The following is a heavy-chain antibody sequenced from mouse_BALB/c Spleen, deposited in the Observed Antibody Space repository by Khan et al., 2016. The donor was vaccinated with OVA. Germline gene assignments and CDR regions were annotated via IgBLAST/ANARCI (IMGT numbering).Heavy chain of an antibody. J-gene: IGHJ2*01. D-gene: IGHD1-1*02. CDR2: INTYTGEP. CDR3: ASSRLWSLRRAFFDY. CDR1: GYTFTNYG. V-gene: IGHV9-3-1*01. Sequence: QIQLVQSGPELKKPGETVKISCKASGYTFTNYGMSWVKQAPGKGLKWMGWINTYTGEPTYADDFKGRFAFSLETSASTAYLQINNLKTEDTATYLSASSRLWSLRRAFFDYWGQGTTLTVSS.